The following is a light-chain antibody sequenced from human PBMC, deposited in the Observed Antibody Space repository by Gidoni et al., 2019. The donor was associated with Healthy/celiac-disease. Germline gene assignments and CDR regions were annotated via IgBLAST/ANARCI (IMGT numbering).Light chain of an antibody. CDR2: EDS. Sequence: SYVLTQPPSVSVAPGQTASITCSGDKLGDKYACWYPQEPGQSPVVVIYEDSKRPSGIPERFSGSNSGNTATLTISGTQAMDEADYYCQAWDSSTVVFGRGTKLTVL. CDR3: QAWDSSTVV. CDR1: KLGDKY. J-gene: IGLJ2*01. V-gene: IGLV3-1*01.